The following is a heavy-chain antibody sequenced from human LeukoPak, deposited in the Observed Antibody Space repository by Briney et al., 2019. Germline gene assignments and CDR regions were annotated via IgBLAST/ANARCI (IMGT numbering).Heavy chain of an antibody. J-gene: IGHJ6*02. CDR2: IYYSGST. CDR1: GDSISTGTYY. V-gene: IGHV4-61*01. Sequence: SETLSLTCTVSGDSISTGTYYWSWIRQPPGKGLEWIGYIYYSGSTNYNPSLKSRVTISVDTSKNQFSLKLSSVTAADTAVYYCARGLYYGMDVWGQGTTVTVSS. CDR3: ARGLYYGMDV.